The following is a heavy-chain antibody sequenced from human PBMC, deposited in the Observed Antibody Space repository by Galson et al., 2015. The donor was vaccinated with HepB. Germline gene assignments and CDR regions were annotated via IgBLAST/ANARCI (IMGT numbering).Heavy chain of an antibody. CDR1: GFTFSSYN. D-gene: IGHD2-21*02. Sequence: SLRLSCAASGFTFSSYNMNWVRQAPGKGLEWVSYISSRSGTMYYARSVKGRFTISRDNAKNSLYLQMNSLRDEDTAVYYCARAVCGGDRSTRMRFDPWGQGTLVTVSS. CDR2: ISSRSGTM. V-gene: IGHV3-48*02. J-gene: IGHJ5*02. CDR3: ARAVCGGDRSTRMRFDP.